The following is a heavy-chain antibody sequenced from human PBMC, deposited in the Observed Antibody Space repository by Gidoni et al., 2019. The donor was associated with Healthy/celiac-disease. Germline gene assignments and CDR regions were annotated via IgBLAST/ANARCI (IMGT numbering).Heavy chain of an antibody. CDR2: ISWNSGSI. V-gene: IGHV3-9*01. D-gene: IGHD6-13*01. CDR1: GFTFDDYA. J-gene: IGHJ3*02. CDR3: AKLLYSSSWADAFDI. Sequence: EVQLVESGGGLVQPGRSLRLSCAASGFTFDDYAMHWVRQAPGKGLEWVSGISWNSGSIGYADSVKGRFTISRDNAKNSLYLQMNSLRAEDTALYYCAKLLYSSSWADAFDIWGQGTMVTVSS.